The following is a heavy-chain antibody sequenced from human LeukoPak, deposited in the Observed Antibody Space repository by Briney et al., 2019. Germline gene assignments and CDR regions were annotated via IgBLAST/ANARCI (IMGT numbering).Heavy chain of an antibody. D-gene: IGHD3-22*01. CDR3: VRVSNSGYYSSFDY. CDR1: GFTFSAYA. V-gene: IGHV3-23*05. CDR2: IGSDNKP. J-gene: IGHJ4*02. Sequence: PGGSLRLSCEASGFTFSAYAMTCVRQAPGKGLEWVSSIGSDNKPHYSESVKGRFAISRDNSKNILFLHLNSLRAEDTAVYYCVRVSNSGYYSSFDYWGQGTLVSVSS.